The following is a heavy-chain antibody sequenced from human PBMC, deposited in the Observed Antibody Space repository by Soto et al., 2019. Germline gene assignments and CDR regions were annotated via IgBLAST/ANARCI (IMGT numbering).Heavy chain of an antibody. Sequence: SETLSLTCAVYGGSFSGYYWSWIRQPPGKGLEWIGEINHSGSTNYNPSLKSRVTISVDTSKNQFSLKLSSVTAADTAVYYCARGTRLGAESSSSYYMDVWGKGTTVTVSS. CDR3: ARGTRLGAESSSSYYMDV. D-gene: IGHD6-13*01. CDR1: GGSFSGYY. J-gene: IGHJ6*03. V-gene: IGHV4-34*01. CDR2: INHSGST.